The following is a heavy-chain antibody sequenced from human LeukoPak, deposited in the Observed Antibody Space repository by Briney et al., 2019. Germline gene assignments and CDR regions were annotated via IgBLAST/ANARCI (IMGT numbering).Heavy chain of an antibody. J-gene: IGHJ4*02. V-gene: IGHV1-46*01. CDR1: GYTFTSYD. D-gene: IGHD2-21*02. CDR2: INPSGDST. CDR3: ASVLYCGADCYSGRYFFDY. Sequence: ASVKASCKASGYTFTSYDMHWVRQAPGQGLEWMGIINPSGDSTSYAQRFQGRVTMTRDTSTSTVYMELSNLRSEDTAVYYCASVLYCGADCYSGRYFFDYWGQGTLVTVSS.